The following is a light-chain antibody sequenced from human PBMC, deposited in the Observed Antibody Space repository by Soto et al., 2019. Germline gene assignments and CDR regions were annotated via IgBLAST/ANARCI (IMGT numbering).Light chain of an antibody. Sequence: DIVMTQSPDSLAVSLGERATINCKSSQTVLYRSNNMNYLSWYQQKPGQPPKLLIYWASTRESGVPDRFSGSGSGTDFTLTISSRQAEDVAVYYCQQYYSSPRTFGGGTKVEIK. CDR3: QQYYSSPRT. CDR1: QTVLYRSNNMNY. V-gene: IGKV4-1*01. J-gene: IGKJ4*01. CDR2: WAS.